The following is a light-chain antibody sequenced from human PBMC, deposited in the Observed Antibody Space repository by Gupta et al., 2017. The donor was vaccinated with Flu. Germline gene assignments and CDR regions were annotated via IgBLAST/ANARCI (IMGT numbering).Light chain of an antibody. V-gene: IGLV2-14*01. CDR3: SSYTTSSHLL. CDR2: EVS. CDR1: SSDVGALNY. Sequence: QSALTQPASVSGSPGQSITLSCTGTSSDVGALNYVSWYQQHPGKAPKLMIYEVSNRPSGVSNRFSGSKSGNTASLTISGLQAEDESDYYCSSYTTSSHLLFGGGTKLTVL. J-gene: IGLJ3*02.